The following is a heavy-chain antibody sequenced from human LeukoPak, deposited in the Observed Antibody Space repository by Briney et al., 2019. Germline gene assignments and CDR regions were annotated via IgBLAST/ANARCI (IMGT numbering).Heavy chain of an antibody. Sequence: ASVKLSCKASGYTFTSYYMHWVRQAPGQGLEWMGWINPSGGGTNYAQKFQGRVTMTRDTSISTAYMELSRLRSDDTAVYYCARDWRYCSSTSCYHWFDPWGQGTLVTVSS. V-gene: IGHV1-2*02. CDR1: GYTFTSYY. CDR2: INPSGGGT. D-gene: IGHD2-2*01. J-gene: IGHJ5*02. CDR3: ARDWRYCSSTSCYHWFDP.